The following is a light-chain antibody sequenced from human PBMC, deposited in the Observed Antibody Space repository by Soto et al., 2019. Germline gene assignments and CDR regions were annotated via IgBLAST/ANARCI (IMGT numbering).Light chain of an antibody. CDR2: DAT. Sequence: EIVLTQSPATLSLSPGNRATLSCRASQSVTNFLAWYQQKPGQAPRLLIYDATNRATGIPARFSGSGSGTDFTLTISSLEPEDFAVYYCEHRGNWPAITFGQGTRLVIK. CDR1: QSVTNF. V-gene: IGKV3-11*01. J-gene: IGKJ5*01. CDR3: EHRGNWPAIT.